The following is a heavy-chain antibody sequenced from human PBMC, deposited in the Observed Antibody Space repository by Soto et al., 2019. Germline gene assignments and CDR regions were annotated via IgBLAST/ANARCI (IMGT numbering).Heavy chain of an antibody. J-gene: IGHJ4*02. CDR1: GFTFSTYW. Sequence: EVLLVESGGDLVQPGGSLRLSCAASGFTFSTYWMHWVRQAPGKGLLLVSRIKTDGTYATYADSVKGRFTISRDNAKNTLYLQMNSLRVEDAAVYYCAAGGSGYYANWGQGPLVTVSS. D-gene: IGHD3-22*01. CDR3: AAGGSGYYAN. CDR2: IKTDGTYA. V-gene: IGHV3-74*01.